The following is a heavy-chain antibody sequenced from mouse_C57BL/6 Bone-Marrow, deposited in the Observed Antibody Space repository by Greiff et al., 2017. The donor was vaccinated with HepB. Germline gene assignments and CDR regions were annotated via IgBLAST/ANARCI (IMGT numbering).Heavy chain of an antibody. V-gene: IGHV1-19*01. CDR3: AKWGNYGAMDY. D-gene: IGHD2-1*01. Sequence: VQLQQSGPVLVKPGASVKMSCKASGYTFTDYYMNWVKQSHGKSLEWIGVINPYNGGTSYNQKFKGKATLTVAKSSSTAYMELNSLTSEDSAVYYCAKWGNYGAMDYWGQGTSVTVSS. CDR2: INPYNGGT. CDR1: GYTFTDYY. J-gene: IGHJ4*01.